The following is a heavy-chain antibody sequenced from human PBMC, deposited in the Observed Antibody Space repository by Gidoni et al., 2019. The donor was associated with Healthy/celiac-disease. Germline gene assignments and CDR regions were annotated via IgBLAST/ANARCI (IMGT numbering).Heavy chain of an antibody. CDR3: ARNYYDSSGSYNWFDP. D-gene: IGHD3-22*01. Sequence: QLQLQESGPGLVKPSETLSLTCTVSGCSISISSYYWGWIRQPPGKGLEWIGSIYYSGSTYYNPSLKSRVTISVDTSKNQFSLKLSSVTAADTAVYYCARNYYDSSGSYNWFDPWGQGTLVTVSS. V-gene: IGHV4-39*07. J-gene: IGHJ5*02. CDR1: GCSISISSYY. CDR2: IYYSGST.